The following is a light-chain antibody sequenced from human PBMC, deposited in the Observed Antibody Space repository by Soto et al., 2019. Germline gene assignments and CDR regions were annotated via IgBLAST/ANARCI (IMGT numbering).Light chain of an antibody. CDR2: TGS. CDR1: QGIKNW. Sequence: DIQMTQSPSYVSASVGDRVTITCRAGQGIKNWLAWYQQKPGKAPNLLSYTGSSLQSGVPSRFSGSGSGTDFTLTINSLQPEDFATYYCQQAASFPITFGQGTRLEIK. V-gene: IGKV1-12*01. CDR3: QQAASFPIT. J-gene: IGKJ5*01.